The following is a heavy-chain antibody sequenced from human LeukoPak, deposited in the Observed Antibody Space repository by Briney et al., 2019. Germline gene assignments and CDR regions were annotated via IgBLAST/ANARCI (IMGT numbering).Heavy chain of an antibody. CDR3: ARLVQRELYYFDY. CDR1: GYSFTYYW. J-gene: IGHJ4*02. D-gene: IGHD1-1*01. CDR2: VHPDDSDT. V-gene: IGHV5-51*01. Sequence: GESLKISCKGSGYSFTYYWIVWVRQMPGKGLEWMGIVHPDDSDTKYRPSFQGQVTMSADKSISTAYLQWSSLRASDTAMCYCARLVQRELYYFDYWGQGTLVTVSS.